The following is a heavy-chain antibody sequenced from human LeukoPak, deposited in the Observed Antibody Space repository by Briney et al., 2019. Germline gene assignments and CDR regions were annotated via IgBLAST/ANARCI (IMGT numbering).Heavy chain of an antibody. CDR1: GITFSSYS. Sequence: PGGSLRLSCGASGITFSSYSMNWVRQAPGKGLEWVSYISSSGSTKYYADSVKGRFTISRDNARNSLYLQMNSLRAEDTAVYYCARDRMDYYDSSGYFDYWGQGTLVTVSS. V-gene: IGHV3-48*01. J-gene: IGHJ4*02. CDR2: ISSSGSTK. CDR3: ARDRMDYYDSSGYFDY. D-gene: IGHD3-22*01.